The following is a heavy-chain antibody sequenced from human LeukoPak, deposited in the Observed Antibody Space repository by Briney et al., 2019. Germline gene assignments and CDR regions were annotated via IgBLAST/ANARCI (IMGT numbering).Heavy chain of an antibody. J-gene: IGHJ4*02. Sequence: KPSETLSLTCSVSGGSISSTTYYWAWIRQPPGKGLEWIGTIYYSGSTYYNPSLKSRVTISVDTSNNQFSLKLRSVTAADTAVYYCARVSRWFLAMSGYADFWGQGTQVTVSS. CDR3: ARVSRWFLAMSGYADF. CDR2: IYYSGST. V-gene: IGHV4-39*01. CDR1: GGSISSTTYY. D-gene: IGHD6-19*01.